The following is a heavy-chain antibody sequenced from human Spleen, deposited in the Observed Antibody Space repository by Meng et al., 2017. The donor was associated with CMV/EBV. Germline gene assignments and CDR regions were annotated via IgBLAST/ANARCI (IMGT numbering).Heavy chain of an antibody. V-gene: IGHV4-34*01. CDR3: ARVGEVGTDGGVSPTGGLDV. CDR1: GGSFSGYY. Sequence: SETLSLTCAVYGGSFSGYYWSWIRQPPGKGLEWIGEINHSGSTNYNQSLKSRVTISVDTSKNQFSLKLSSVTAADTAVYYCARVGEVGTDGGVSPTGGLDVWGQGTMVTVSS. J-gene: IGHJ3*01. D-gene: IGHD3-16*01. CDR2: INHSGST.